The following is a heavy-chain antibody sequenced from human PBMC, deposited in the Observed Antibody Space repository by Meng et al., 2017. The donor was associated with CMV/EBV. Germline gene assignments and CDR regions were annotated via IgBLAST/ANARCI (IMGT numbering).Heavy chain of an antibody. J-gene: IGHJ4*02. CDR3: ARDGVVFGVVTLFDY. CDR2: INPNSGGT. V-gene: IGHV1-2*02. D-gene: IGHD3-3*01. Sequence: ASVKVSCKASGYTFTGYYMHWVRQAPGQGLEWMGWINPNSGGTNYAQKFQGRVTMTRDTSISTAYMELSRLRSDDTAVYYCARDGVVFGVVTLFDYWGQGTLVTVSS. CDR1: GYTFTGYY.